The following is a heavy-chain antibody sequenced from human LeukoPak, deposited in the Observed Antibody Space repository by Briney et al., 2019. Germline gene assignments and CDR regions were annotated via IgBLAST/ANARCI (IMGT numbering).Heavy chain of an antibody. CDR3: ARRDWGVRGVIMLNWFDP. D-gene: IGHD3-10*01. Sequence: SETLSLTCTVSGGSISSSSYYWGWIRQPPGKGLEWIGSIYYSGSTYYNPSLKSRVTISVDTSKNQFSLKLSSVTAADTAVYYCARRDWGVRGVIMLNWFDPWGQGTLVTVSS. J-gene: IGHJ5*02. V-gene: IGHV4-39*01. CDR2: IYYSGST. CDR1: GGSISSSSYY.